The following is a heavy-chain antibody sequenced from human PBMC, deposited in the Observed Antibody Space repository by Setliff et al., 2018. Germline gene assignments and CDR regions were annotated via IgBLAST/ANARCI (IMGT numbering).Heavy chain of an antibody. V-gene: IGHV4-34*01. CDR1: GGSFSDYY. CDR3: RFWSSYYKNDY. D-gene: IGHD3-3*01. Sequence: SETLSLTCTVYGGSFSDYYWGWIRQSPGKRPEWIAEINQSGNTNYNQSLNSRVSVSVDTPTNQFSLKVFSVTAADTAVYYCRFWSSYYKNDYWAQGTLVTVS. J-gene: IGHJ4*02. CDR2: INQSGNT.